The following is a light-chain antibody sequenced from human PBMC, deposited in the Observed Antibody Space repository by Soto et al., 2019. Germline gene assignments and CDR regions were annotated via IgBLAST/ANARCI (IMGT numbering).Light chain of an antibody. CDR3: QQYNSWPLT. Sequence: EIVMTQSPATLSVSPGERATLSCGASQSVRSNLAWYQQKPGQAPRLLIYAASPRATGIPARFSGSGSGTDFTLTISSLQSEDFAVYYCQQYNSWPLTFGQGTRLEMK. CDR2: AAS. CDR1: QSVRSN. V-gene: IGKV3-15*01. J-gene: IGKJ5*01.